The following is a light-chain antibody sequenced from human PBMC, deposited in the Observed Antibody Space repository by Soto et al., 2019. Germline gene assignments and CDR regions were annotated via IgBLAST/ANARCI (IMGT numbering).Light chain of an antibody. CDR2: GAS. J-gene: IGKJ2*01. CDR1: QRVSSSY. V-gene: IGKV3-20*01. Sequence: EIVLTQSPGTLSLSPGERATLSCRASQRVSSSYLAWYQQKPGQAPRLLIYGASSRATGIPDRFSGSGSGTHFTLTISRLEPEDFAVYFCQRYGSSPPFTFGQGTKVEI. CDR3: QRYGSSPPFT.